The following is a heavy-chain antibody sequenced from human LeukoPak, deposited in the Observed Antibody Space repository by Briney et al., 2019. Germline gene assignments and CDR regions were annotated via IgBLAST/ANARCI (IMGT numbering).Heavy chain of an antibody. CDR1: GGSISSGGYY. CDR2: IYHSGST. CDR3: ASQSPRTPRYD. J-gene: IGHJ4*02. V-gene: IGHV4-30-2*01. Sequence: SETLSLTCTVSGGSISSGGYYWSWIRQPPGKGLEWIGYIYHSGSTYYNPSLKSRVTISVDRSKNQFSLKLSSVTAADTAVYYCASQSPRTPRYDWGQGTLVTVSS. D-gene: IGHD3-9*01.